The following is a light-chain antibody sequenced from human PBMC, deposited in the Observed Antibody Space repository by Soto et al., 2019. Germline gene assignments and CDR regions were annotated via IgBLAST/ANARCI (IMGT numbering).Light chain of an antibody. CDR3: QQRSNWPST. CDR1: QSVSRD. Sequence: EIVLTQSPATLSLFPGERATLSCRASQSVSRDLAWYQQKPGQAPRLLIYDVSNRATGIPARFSGSGSGTDFTLTISSLEPEDFAVYDCQQRSNWPSTFGQGTKLEIK. CDR2: DVS. V-gene: IGKV3-11*01. J-gene: IGKJ2*01.